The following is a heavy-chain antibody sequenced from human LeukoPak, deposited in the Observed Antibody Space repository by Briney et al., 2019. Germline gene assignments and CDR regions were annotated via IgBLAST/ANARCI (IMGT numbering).Heavy chain of an antibody. CDR2: ITPNSGGT. V-gene: IGHV1-2*02. CDR3: ARDGSSYYDILPRYGMDV. J-gene: IGHJ6*02. CDR1: GYTFTGYY. Sequence: ASVKVSCKASGYTFTGYYMHWVRQAPGQGLEWMGGITPNSGGTNYAQKFQGRVTMTRDTSISTAYMELSRLRSDDTAVYYCARDGSSYYDILPRYGMDVWGQGTTVTVSS. D-gene: IGHD3-9*01.